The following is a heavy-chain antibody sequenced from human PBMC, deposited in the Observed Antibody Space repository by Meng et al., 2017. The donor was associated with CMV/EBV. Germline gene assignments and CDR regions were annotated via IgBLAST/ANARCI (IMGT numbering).Heavy chain of an antibody. CDR2: IAHDGSAK. CDR1: GCTYSASA. V-gene: IGHV3-30*02. J-gene: IGHJ4*02. Sequence: QGLWGWSGVGVVTLGGSLILACAAYGCTYSASARQWVRQAPGKGLEWVSFIAHDGSAKTYTGSVKGRFTISRDDSENTVYLEMNSLRVEDTAVYYCAKDLYYSFDYWGQGTLVTVSS. D-gene: IGHD2-8*01. CDR3: AKDLYYSFDY.